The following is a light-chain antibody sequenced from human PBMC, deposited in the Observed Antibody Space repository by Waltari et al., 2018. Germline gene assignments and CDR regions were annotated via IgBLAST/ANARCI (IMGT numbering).Light chain of an antibody. CDR2: DNS. V-gene: IGLV1-40*01. CDR3: QSYDSGLSAPL. Sequence: QSVLTQAPSVSGAPGQRVTISCTGSSSNIGAGYDLLWYQQLPGADTKFIIHDNSIRRSGFPDRLSGSKSGPSASLAITGLQAEDEADYYCQSYDSGLSAPLFGGATKLTVL. CDR1: SSNIGAGYD. J-gene: IGLJ3*02.